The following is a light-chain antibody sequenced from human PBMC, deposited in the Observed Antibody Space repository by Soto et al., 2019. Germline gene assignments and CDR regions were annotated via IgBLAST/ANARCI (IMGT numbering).Light chain of an antibody. CDR3: QSYDSSVI. J-gene: IGLJ2*01. Sequence: QSVLTQPPSVSGAPGQRVTISCTGSSSNIGAGYDVHWYQRLPGTAPKLLIYGDSNRPSGVPDRFSGSKSGTSASLAITGRQAEDEADYYCQSYDSSVIFGGGTKLTVL. CDR2: GDS. V-gene: IGLV1-40*01. CDR1: SSNIGAGYD.